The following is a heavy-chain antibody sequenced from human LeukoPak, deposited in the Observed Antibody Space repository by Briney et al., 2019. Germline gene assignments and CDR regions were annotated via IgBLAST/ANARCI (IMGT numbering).Heavy chain of an antibody. CDR3: ARGTVMLSFDY. CDR1: GYTFSNYG. Sequence: GAPVKVSCKASGYTFSNYGLSWVRQAPGQGLEWMGWISTYNGDTNYAQNLQGRVTMTTDTSTSTAYMELRSLTSDDTAVYFCARGTVMLSFDYWGQGTLVTVSS. CDR2: ISTYNGDT. V-gene: IGHV1-18*01. D-gene: IGHD3-16*01. J-gene: IGHJ4*02.